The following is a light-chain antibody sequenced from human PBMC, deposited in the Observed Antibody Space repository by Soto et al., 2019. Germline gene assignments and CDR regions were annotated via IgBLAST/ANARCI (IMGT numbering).Light chain of an antibody. CDR3: QQRSNWPPT. J-gene: IGKJ1*01. CDR2: DAS. V-gene: IGKV3-11*01. Sequence: IWFTQSPATLSFSPGERATLSCRASQSVSSYLAWYQQKPGQAPRLLIYDASNRATGIPARFSGSGSGTDFTLTISSLEPEDFAVYYCQQRSNWPPTFGQGTKVDIK. CDR1: QSVSSY.